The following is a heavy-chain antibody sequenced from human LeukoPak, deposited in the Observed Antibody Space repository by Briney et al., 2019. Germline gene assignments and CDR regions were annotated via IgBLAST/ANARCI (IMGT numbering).Heavy chain of an antibody. CDR3: ARQAADSGSYKYANWFDP. CDR1: GGSISSSSYY. Sequence: SETLSLTCTVSGGSISSSSYYWDWIRQPPGKGLEWIGSIYYSGSTYYNPSLKSRVTISVDTSKNQFSLKLSSVTAADTAVYYCARQAADSGSYKYANWFDPWGQGTLVTVSS. D-gene: IGHD3-10*01. V-gene: IGHV4-39*01. CDR2: IYYSGST. J-gene: IGHJ5*02.